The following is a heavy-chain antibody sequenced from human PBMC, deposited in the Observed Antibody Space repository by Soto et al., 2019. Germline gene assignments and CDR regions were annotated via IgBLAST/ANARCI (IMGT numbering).Heavy chain of an antibody. V-gene: IGHV4-61*01. Sequence: PEETLSLTCTVSGGSVSSVSYYWSWIRQPPGKGLEWIGYIYYSGSTNYNPSLKSRVTISVDTSKNQFSLKLSSVTAADMAEYYCARDSVFGVVIMYFDYWGQGTLVTVSS. CDR3: ARDSVFGVVIMYFDY. CDR1: GGSVSSVSYY. CDR2: IYYSGST. D-gene: IGHD3-3*01. J-gene: IGHJ4*02.